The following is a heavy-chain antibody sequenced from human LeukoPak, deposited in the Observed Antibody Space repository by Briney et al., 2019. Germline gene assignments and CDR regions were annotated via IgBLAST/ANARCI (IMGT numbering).Heavy chain of an antibody. CDR3: ASSVNLEYYFDY. V-gene: IGHV4-30-4*01. D-gene: IGHD3-3*01. CDR1: GGSISSGDYY. J-gene: IGHJ4*02. Sequence: SETLSLTCTVSGGSISSGDYYWSWIRQPPGTGLKWIGYIYYSGSTYYNPSLKSRVTISVDTSRNQFSLKLSSVTAADTAVYYCASSVNLEYYFDYWGQGTLVTVSS. CDR2: IYYSGST.